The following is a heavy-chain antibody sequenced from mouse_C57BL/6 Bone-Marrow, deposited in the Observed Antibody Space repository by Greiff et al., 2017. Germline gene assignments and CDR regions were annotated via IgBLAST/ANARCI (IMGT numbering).Heavy chain of an antibody. CDR2: INPYNGGT. Sequence: VQLQQSGPVLVKPGASVKMSCKASGYTFTDYYMNWVKQSHGKSLEWIGVINPYNGGTSYNQKFKGKATLTVDKSSSTAYMELNSLTSEDSAVYYCATQIYYYGSADYWGQGTTLTVSS. V-gene: IGHV1-19*01. J-gene: IGHJ2*01. D-gene: IGHD1-1*01. CDR1: GYTFTDYY. CDR3: ATQIYYYGSADY.